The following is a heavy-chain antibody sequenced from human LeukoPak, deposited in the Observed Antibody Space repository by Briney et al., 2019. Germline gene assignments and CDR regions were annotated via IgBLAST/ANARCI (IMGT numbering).Heavy chain of an antibody. V-gene: IGHV1-69*02. Sequence: SVKLSCKASGGTFSSYTISWVRQAPGQGLEWMGRIIPILGIANYVQKFQGRVTITADKSTSTAYMELSSLRSEDTAVYYCARALVTIWSGYLNNWGQGTLVTVSS. D-gene: IGHD3-3*01. J-gene: IGHJ4*02. CDR3: ARALVTIWSGYLNN. CDR1: GGTFSSYT. CDR2: IIPILGIA.